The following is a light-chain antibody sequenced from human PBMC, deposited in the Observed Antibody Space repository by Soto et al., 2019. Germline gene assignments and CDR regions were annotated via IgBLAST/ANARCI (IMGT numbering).Light chain of an antibody. V-gene: IGKV1-5*03. Sequence: DIQMTQSPSNLSGSVGDRGTITFRASQTISSWLAWYQQKPGKAPKLLIYKASTLKSGVPSRFSGSGSGTDFTLTISRLEPEDFAVYYCQQYGGLPTFGQGTKVDIK. J-gene: IGKJ1*01. CDR2: KAS. CDR1: QTISSW. CDR3: QQYGGLPT.